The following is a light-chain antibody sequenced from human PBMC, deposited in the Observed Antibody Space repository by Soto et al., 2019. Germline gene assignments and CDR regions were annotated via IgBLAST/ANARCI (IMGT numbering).Light chain of an antibody. Sequence: EIVLTQSPGTLSVSPGERDTLSCRASQSVSSSLAWYQQKPGQAPRLLIYGTSTRATGIPARFSGSGSGTEFTLTISSLQSEDFAVYYGEQYNKWPATFGPGTKVDI. V-gene: IGKV3-15*01. CDR1: QSVSSS. CDR2: GTS. CDR3: EQYNKWPAT. J-gene: IGKJ3*01.